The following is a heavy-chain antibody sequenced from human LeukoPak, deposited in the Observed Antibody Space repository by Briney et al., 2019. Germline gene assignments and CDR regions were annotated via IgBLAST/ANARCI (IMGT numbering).Heavy chain of an antibody. CDR3: AKDRGSCSSTSCYYFDY. CDR1: GFTFSSYD. CDR2: ISNDGSNK. J-gene: IGHJ4*02. D-gene: IGHD2-2*01. Sequence: PGRSLRLSCAASGFTFSSYDMHWVRQAPGKGLEWVAVISNDGSNKYYADSVKGRFTISRDKSKNTLYLQMNSLRAEDTAVYYCAKDRGSCSSTSCYYFDYWGQGTLVTVSS. V-gene: IGHV3-30*18.